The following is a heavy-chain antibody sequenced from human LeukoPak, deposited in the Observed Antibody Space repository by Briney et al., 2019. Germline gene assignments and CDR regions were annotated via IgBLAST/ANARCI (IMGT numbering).Heavy chain of an antibody. CDR1: GFTFSSYW. CDR2: IKQDGSEK. V-gene: IGHV3-7*05. D-gene: IGHD6-13*01. J-gene: IGHJ1*01. Sequence: PWGSLRLSCAASGFTFSSYWMSWVRQAPGKGLEWVANIKQDGSEKYYVDSVKGRFTISRDNAKNSLYLQMNSLRAEDTAVYYSSLEGSSWYRYFQHWGQGTLVTVSS. CDR3: SLEGSSWYRYFQH.